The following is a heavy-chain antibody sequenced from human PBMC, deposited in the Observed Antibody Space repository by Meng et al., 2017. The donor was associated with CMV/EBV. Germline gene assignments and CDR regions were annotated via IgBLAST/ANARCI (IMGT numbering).Heavy chain of an antibody. CDR3: ARDQVTPGFYYSSSSTQYGMDV. J-gene: IGHJ6*02. CDR1: GFTFSSYA. Sequence: GESLKISCAASGFTFSSYAMSWVRQAPGKGLVWVSRINSDGSSTSYADSVKGRFTISRDNAKNTLYLQMNSLRAEDTAVYYCARDQVTPGFYYSSSSTQYGMDVWGQGTTVTVSS. D-gene: IGHD6-6*01. CDR2: INSDGSST. V-gene: IGHV3-74*01.